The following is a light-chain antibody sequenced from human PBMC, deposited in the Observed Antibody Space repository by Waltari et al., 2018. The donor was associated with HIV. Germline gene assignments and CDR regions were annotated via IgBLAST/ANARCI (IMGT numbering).Light chain of an antibody. V-gene: IGKV1-27*01. CDR3: QEYRSAPQT. J-gene: IGKJ1*01. CDR1: QGIRHY. Sequence: DIQMTQSPSSLSASVGDGITITCRASQGIRHYLAWYQQKPGKVTKLLIHSASTLHSGVPFRFSGSGSGTEFTLTISNLQPEDVATYYCQEYRSAPQTFGQGTKVEIK. CDR2: SAS.